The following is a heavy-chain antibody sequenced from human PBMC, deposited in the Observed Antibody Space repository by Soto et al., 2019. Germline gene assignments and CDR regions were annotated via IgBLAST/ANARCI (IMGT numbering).Heavy chain of an antibody. Sequence: ASVKVSCKASGYTFTSYGISWVRQAPGQGLEWMGWIGAYNGNTNYAQKLQGRVTMTTDTSTSTAYMELSSLRSEDTAVYYCARDPYFDWFIDYWGQGTLVTVSS. V-gene: IGHV1-18*01. CDR2: IGAYNGNT. CDR1: GYTFTSYG. CDR3: ARDPYFDWFIDY. J-gene: IGHJ4*02. D-gene: IGHD3-9*01.